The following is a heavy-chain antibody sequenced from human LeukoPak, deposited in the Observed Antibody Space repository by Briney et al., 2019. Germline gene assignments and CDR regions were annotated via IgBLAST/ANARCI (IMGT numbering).Heavy chain of an antibody. V-gene: IGHV1-18*04. CDR3: ARVGGQWPDDAFDI. J-gene: IGHJ3*02. D-gene: IGHD6-19*01. CDR2: ISAYNGNT. CDR1: GYTFTSYG. Sequence: ASVKVSCKASGYTFTSYGISWVRQAPGQGLEWMGWISAYNGNTNYAQKLQGRVTMTTDTSTSTAYMELRSLRSDNTAVYYCARVGGQWPDDAFDIWGQGTMVTVSS.